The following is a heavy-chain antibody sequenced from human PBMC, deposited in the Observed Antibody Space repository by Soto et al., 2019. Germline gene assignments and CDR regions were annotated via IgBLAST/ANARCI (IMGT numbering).Heavy chain of an antibody. D-gene: IGHD3-3*01. CDR1: GFTFSSYS. V-gene: IGHV3-21*01. CDR2: ISSSSSYI. J-gene: IGHJ5*02. Sequence: PGGSLRLSCAASGFTFSSYSMNWVRQAPGKGLEWVSYISSSSSYIYYADSVKGRFTISRDNAKNSLYLQMNSLSAEDTAVYYCARDPGDFWSGYYTDWDPWGRGTLVTVSS. CDR3: ARDPGDFWSGYYTDWDP.